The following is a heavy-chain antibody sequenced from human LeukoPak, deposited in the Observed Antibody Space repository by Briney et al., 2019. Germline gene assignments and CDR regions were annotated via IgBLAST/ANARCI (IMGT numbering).Heavy chain of an antibody. D-gene: IGHD5-18*01. CDR3: ARDGAGYGYYYYGMDV. CDR1: GGTFSSYA. J-gene: IGHJ6*02. Sequence: SVKVSCKASGGTFSSYAISWVRQAPGQGLEWMGGIIPIFGTANYAQKFQGGVTITADESTSTAYMELSSLRSEDTAVYYCARDGAGYGYYYYGMDVWGQGTTVTVSS. V-gene: IGHV1-69*13. CDR2: IIPIFGTA.